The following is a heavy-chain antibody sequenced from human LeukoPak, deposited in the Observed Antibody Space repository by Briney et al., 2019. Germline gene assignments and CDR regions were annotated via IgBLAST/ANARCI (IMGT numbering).Heavy chain of an antibody. Sequence: GGSLRLSCAATGFTFSSYSMNWVRQAPGKGLQWVSSISSSGHYMYYADSVKGRFTISRDNAKNSPYLHMNSLRAEDTAVYYCARDTALSDFDYWGQGTLVTVSS. CDR3: ARDTALSDFDY. CDR2: ISSSGHYM. D-gene: IGHD4-17*01. V-gene: IGHV3-21*01. J-gene: IGHJ4*02. CDR1: GFTFSSYS.